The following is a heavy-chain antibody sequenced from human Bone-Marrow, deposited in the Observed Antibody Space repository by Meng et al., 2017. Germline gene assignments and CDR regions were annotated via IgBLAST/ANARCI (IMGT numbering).Heavy chain of an antibody. CDR1: GGSVSSGSYY. CDR2: IYYSGST. Sequence: GSLRLSCTVSGGSVSSGSYYWSWIRQPPGKGLEWIGYIYYSGSTNYNPSLKSRVTISVDTSKNQFSLKLSSVTAADTAVYYCARDAPYYDFWSGYYCRFCRAFDIWGQGTMVTVSS. CDR3: ARDAPYYDFWSGYYCRFCRAFDI. D-gene: IGHD3-3*01. V-gene: IGHV4-61*01. J-gene: IGHJ3*02.